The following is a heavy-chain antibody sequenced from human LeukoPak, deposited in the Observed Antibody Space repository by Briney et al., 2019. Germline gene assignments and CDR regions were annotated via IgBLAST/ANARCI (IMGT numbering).Heavy chain of an antibody. CDR2: IYSSGTT. CDR3: ARRISSWNVYIDK. J-gene: IGHJ4*02. CDR1: GGSLSGYY. D-gene: IGHD1-1*01. Sequence: KPSETLSLTCTVSGGSLSGYYWSWIRQTPGKGLEWIGYIYSSGTTNYNRSLQSRVIISLDTPKNQFSLSVTSVTAADTAMYICARRISSWNVYIDKWGQGIQVTVSS. V-gene: IGHV4-4*09.